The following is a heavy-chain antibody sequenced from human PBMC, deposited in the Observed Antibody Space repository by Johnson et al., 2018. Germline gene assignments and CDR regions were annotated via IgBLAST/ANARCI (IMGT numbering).Heavy chain of an antibody. J-gene: IGHJ3*01. CDR1: GFSFSNSW. CDR2: IENDGSRT. V-gene: IGHV3-74*02. D-gene: IGHD2-15*01. Sequence: VQLVQSGGGVVQPGRSLRLSCAASGFSFSNSWMHWVRQAPGQGLEWVSRIENDGSRTIYADSVKGRFTISRDNAKNTLYLQMNSLRVDDTAVYYCTRGWWEVWAWGQGTRVTVSS. CDR3: TRGWWEVWA.